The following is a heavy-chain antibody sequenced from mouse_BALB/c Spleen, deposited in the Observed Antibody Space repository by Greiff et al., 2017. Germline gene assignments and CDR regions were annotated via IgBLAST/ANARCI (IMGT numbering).Heavy chain of an antibody. V-gene: IGHV5-6-5*01. J-gene: IGHJ4*01. CDR2: ISSGGST. Sequence: EVQLVESGGGLVKPGGSLKLSCAASGFTFSSYAMSWVRQTPEKRLEWVASISSGGSTYYPDSVKGRFTISRDNARNILYLQMSSLRSEDTAMYYCARVDGNYAAMDYWGQGTSGTVSS. CDR1: GFTFSSYA. D-gene: IGHD2-1*01. CDR3: ARVDGNYAAMDY.